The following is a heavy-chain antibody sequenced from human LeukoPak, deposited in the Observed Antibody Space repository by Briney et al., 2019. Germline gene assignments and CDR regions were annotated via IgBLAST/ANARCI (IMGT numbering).Heavy chain of an antibody. Sequence: ASVKVSFKASGYTFTVYYMHWVRQAPGQGLEWMGWINPNSGGTNYAQKFQGWVTMTRDTSISTAYMELSRLRSDDTAVYYCARVGRVRGDPRFDYWGQGTLVTVSS. V-gene: IGHV1-2*04. CDR1: GYTFTVYY. CDR2: INPNSGGT. J-gene: IGHJ4*02. D-gene: IGHD3-10*01. CDR3: ARVGRVRGDPRFDY.